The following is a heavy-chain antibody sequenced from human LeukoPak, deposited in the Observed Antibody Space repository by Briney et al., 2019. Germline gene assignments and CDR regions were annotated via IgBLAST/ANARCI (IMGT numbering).Heavy chain of an antibody. V-gene: IGHV3-7*01. CDR2: MKEDGSNI. J-gene: IGHJ4*02. D-gene: IGHD3-9*01. CDR1: GFSFSSYT. CDR3: VRGGARYLDI. Sequence: GGSLRLSCVASGFSFSSYTMSWVRQAPGKGLEWVAKMKEDGSNIYYVDSVKGRFTICRDNAKNSLCLQMSSLRAEDTAVYYCVRGGARYLDIWGQGTLVPVSS.